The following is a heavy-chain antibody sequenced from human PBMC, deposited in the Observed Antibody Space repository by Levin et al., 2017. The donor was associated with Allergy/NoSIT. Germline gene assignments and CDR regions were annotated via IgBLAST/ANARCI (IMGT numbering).Heavy chain of an antibody. D-gene: IGHD6-13*01. CDR3: AKDHSPYSSSWNGKDNWFDP. J-gene: IGHJ5*02. CDR2: ISYDGSNK. Sequence: PGGSLRLSCAASGFTFSSYGMHWVRQAPGKGLEWVAVISYDGSNKYYADSVKGRFTISRDNSKNTLYLQMNSLRAEDTAVYYCAKDHSPYSSSWNGKDNWFDPWGQGTLVTVSS. CDR1: GFTFSSYG. V-gene: IGHV3-30*18.